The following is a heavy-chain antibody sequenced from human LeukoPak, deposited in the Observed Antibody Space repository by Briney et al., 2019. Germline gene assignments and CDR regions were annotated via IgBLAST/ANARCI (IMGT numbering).Heavy chain of an antibody. CDR3: ARHVSSSWYDY. D-gene: IGHD6-13*01. J-gene: IGHJ4*02. CDR2: IYYSGST. Sequence: SETLSLTCTVSGGSISSSSYYWGWIRQPPGKGLEWIGSIYYSGSTYYNPSLKSRVTISVDTSKNQFSLKLSSVTAADTAVYYCARHVSSSWYDYWGQGTLVTVSS. V-gene: IGHV4-39*01. CDR1: GGSISSSSYY.